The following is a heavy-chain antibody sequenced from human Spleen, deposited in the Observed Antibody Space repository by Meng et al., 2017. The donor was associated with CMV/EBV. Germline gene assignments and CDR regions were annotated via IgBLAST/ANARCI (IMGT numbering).Heavy chain of an antibody. CDR2: IYYSGST. D-gene: IGHD1-20*01. Sequence: VSGGSVSSGSYYWSWIRQPPGKGLEWIGYIYYSGSTNYNPSLKSRVTISVDTSKNQFSLKLSSVTAADTAVYYCARARITGTAKVDYWGQGTLVTVSS. CDR1: GGSVSSGSYY. J-gene: IGHJ4*02. V-gene: IGHV4-61*01. CDR3: ARARITGTAKVDY.